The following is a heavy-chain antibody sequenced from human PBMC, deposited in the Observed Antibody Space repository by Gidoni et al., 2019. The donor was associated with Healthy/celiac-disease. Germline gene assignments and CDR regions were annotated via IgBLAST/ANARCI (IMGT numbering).Heavy chain of an antibody. CDR2: IYYSGRT. J-gene: IGHJ6*02. CDR3: ARVLGYLGDWYYYYGMDV. D-gene: IGHD7-27*01. Sequence: QVQLQESGPGLVTPSEPLSLTFTVSVGSIRSYYWSWIRQPPGKGLEWIGYIYYSGRTNYKPSLKRRVTISVDTSKNQFSLKLSSVTAADTAVYYCARVLGYLGDWYYYYGMDVWGQGTTVTVSS. V-gene: IGHV4-59*01. CDR1: VGSIRSYY.